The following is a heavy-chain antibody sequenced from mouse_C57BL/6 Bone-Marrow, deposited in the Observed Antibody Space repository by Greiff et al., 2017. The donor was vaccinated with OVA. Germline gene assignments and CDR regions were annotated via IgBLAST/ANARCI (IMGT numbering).Heavy chain of an antibody. CDR1: GYAFSSSW. Sequence: VQLQQSGPELVKPGASVKISCKASGYAFSSSWMNWVKQRPGKGLEWIGRIYPGDGGTNYNEKFKGKATLTADKSSSTAYMQLSSLTSEDSAVYFCARRDYDYPFDYWGQGTTLTVSS. CDR3: ARRDYDYPFDY. J-gene: IGHJ2*01. CDR2: IYPGDGGT. V-gene: IGHV1-82*01. D-gene: IGHD2-4*01.